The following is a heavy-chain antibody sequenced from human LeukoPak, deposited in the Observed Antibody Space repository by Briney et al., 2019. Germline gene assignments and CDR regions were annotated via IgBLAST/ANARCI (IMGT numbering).Heavy chain of an antibody. CDR3: ARHEGGVQAFDI. V-gene: IGHV4-59*08. CDR1: GGSISSYY. Sequence: SETLSLTCTVSGGSISSYYWSWIRQPPGKGLEWIGYIYYSGSTNYNPSLKGRVTISVDTSKNQFSLKLSSVTAADTAVYYCARHEGGVQAFDIWGQGTMVTVSS. D-gene: IGHD1-1*01. CDR2: IYYSGST. J-gene: IGHJ3*02.